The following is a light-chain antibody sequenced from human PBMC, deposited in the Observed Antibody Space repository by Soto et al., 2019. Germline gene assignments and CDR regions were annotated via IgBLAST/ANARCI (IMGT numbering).Light chain of an antibody. CDR2: KAS. Sequence: DIQMTQSPSTLSASVGDRVTITCRASQSISSWLAWYQQKPGKAPKLLIYKASSLESGVPSRFSGSGSGTEFTLTISRLQPDDFATYYCQQYNSYSLTFGQGTKVEIK. CDR1: QSISSW. J-gene: IGKJ1*01. CDR3: QQYNSYSLT. V-gene: IGKV1-5*03.